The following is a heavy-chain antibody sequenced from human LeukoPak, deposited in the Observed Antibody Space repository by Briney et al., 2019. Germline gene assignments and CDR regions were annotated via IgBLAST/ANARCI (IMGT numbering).Heavy chain of an antibody. J-gene: IGHJ4*02. CDR3: ARRRLFLFDY. Sequence: SETLSLTCTVSGGSISSYYWSWIRQPPGKGLEWIGYIYYSGSTNYNPSLKSRVTISVDTSKNQFSLKLSSVTAADTAVYYCARRRLFLFDYWGQGTLVTVSS. V-gene: IGHV4-59*12. CDR2: IYYSGST. D-gene: IGHD3-22*01. CDR1: GGSISSYY.